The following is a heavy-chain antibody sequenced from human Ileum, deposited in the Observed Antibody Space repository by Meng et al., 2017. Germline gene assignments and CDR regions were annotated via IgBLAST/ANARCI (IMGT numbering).Heavy chain of an antibody. J-gene: IGHJ5*02. V-gene: IGHV4-31*03. CDR2: IYYSGNT. Sequence: HVPRQESGPGLLKPSQTLSLTCTVSGGSISSGGYYWSWIRLLPGKGLEWIGYIYYSGNTYYNPSLKSRLTISVDTSKNQFSLKLTSVTAADTALYYCARAFLGVSAAISGPLHNWFDPWGQGTLVTVSS. D-gene: IGHD2-2*01. CDR3: ARAFLGVSAAISGPLHNWFDP. CDR1: GGSISSGGYY.